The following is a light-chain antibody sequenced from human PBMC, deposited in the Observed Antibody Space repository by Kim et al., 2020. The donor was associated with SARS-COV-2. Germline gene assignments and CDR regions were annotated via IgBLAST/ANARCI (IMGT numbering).Light chain of an antibody. Sequence: QPVLTQSSSASASLGSSVKLTCTLSSGHSSCIIAWHQQQPGKAPRYLMKLEGSGSYNKGSGVPDRFSGSSSGADRYLTISNLQSEDEADYYCETWDSNSVVFGGGTQLTVL. CDR1: SGHSSCI. J-gene: IGLJ2*01. CDR2: LEGSGSY. CDR3: ETWDSNSVV. V-gene: IGLV4-60*03.